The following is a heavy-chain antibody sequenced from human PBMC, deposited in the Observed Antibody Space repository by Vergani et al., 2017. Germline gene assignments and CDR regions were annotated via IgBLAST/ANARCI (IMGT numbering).Heavy chain of an antibody. J-gene: IGHJ6*02. CDR2: IRHDGSKE. CDR1: RFTFSSYG. CDR3: ARKHISNYYDSSGYYYMGYYYGMDV. D-gene: IGHD3-22*01. Sequence: QVQLVESGGGVVQPGGSLRLSCATSRFTFSSYGMHWVRQAPGKGLEWVAFIRHDGSKESYGDSVKGRFTISRDNSRNTMYLQINSLRAEDTAVYYCARKHISNYYDSSGYYYMGYYYGMDVWGQGTTVTVSS. V-gene: IGHV3-30*02.